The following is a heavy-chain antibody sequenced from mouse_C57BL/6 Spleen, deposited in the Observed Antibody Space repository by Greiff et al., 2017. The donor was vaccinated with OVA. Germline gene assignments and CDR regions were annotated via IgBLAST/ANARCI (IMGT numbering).Heavy chain of an antibody. V-gene: IGHV1-72*01. CDR3: AREIGYYYGSSYFWFAY. J-gene: IGHJ3*01. CDR2: IDPNSGGT. CDR1: GYTFTSYW. Sequence: QVQLQQPGAELVKPGASVKLSCKASGYTFTSYWMQWVKQRPGQGLEWIGRIDPNSGGTKYNEKFKSKATLTVDKPSSTAYMQLSSLTSEDSAVYYCAREIGYYYGSSYFWFAYWGQGTLVTVSA. D-gene: IGHD1-1*01.